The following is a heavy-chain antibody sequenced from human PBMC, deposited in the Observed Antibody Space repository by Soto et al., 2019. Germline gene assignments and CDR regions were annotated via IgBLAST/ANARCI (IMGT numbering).Heavy chain of an antibody. Sequence: QVQLVQSGTEVRKPGASVKVSCKASGYTFTSYGISWVRQAPGQGLEWMGWISTYNGNTKYAQKLQGRVTMTTDTSTSTAYMELRSLRSDDTAVYYCARDWVEMSTILSPLDYWGQGTRSPSPQ. D-gene: IGHD3-3*01. CDR1: GYTFTSYG. J-gene: IGHJ4*02. V-gene: IGHV1-18*01. CDR2: ISTYNGNT. CDR3: ARDWVEMSTILSPLDY.